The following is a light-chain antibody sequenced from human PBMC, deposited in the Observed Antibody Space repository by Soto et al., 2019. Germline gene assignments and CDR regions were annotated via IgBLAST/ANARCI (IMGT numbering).Light chain of an antibody. Sequence: DIQMTQSPSSLSASVGDRVTITCRASQSISSYLNWYQQKPGKAPKLLIYAASSLQSGVPSRFSGSGSGTEFTLTLSSLQPVDSATYYCQQYDRFPRTFGQGTKVDI. CDR2: AAS. CDR1: QSISSY. J-gene: IGKJ1*01. V-gene: IGKV1-39*01. CDR3: QQYDRFPRT.